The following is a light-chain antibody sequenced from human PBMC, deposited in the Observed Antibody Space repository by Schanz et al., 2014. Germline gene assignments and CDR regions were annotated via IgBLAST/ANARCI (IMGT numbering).Light chain of an antibody. CDR1: SGDVGTYNL. J-gene: IGLJ3*02. CDR3: CSFAGSYTWV. Sequence: QSALTQPASVSGSPGQSITISCTGTSGDVGTYNLVSWYQQHPGKAPKVMIYEGSKRPSGVPDRFSGSKSGNTASLTISGLQAEDETDYYCCSFAGSYTWVFGGGTKLTVL. V-gene: IGLV2-23*01. CDR2: EGS.